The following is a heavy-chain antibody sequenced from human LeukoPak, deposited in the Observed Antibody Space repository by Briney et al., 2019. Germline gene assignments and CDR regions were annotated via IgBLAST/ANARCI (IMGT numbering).Heavy chain of an antibody. CDR2: ISTAGTT. D-gene: IGHD5-24*01. V-gene: IGHV3-66*01. CDR3: ARDRWMATLDY. J-gene: IGHJ4*02. Sequence: GGSLRLSCAASGFTVSTYYMSWVRQPPGKGLECVAAISTAGTTDHADSVKGRFTISRDISKNTLYLQMNNLRAEDTAVYYCARDRWMATLDYWGQGTLVTVSS. CDR1: GFTVSTYY.